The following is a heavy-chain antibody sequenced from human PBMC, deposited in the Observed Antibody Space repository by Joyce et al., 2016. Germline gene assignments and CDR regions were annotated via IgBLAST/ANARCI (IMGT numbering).Heavy chain of an antibody. CDR2: NAHDGSNK. J-gene: IGHJ6*02. D-gene: IGHD5-18*01. CDR3: ARIGFGYNYGNGLDV. CDR1: GFAVGLYS. Sequence: QMQLVEAGGGVVQPGRCLGLSCAGSGFAVGLYSIHWVRQTPGKGLEGVAVNAHDGSNKYDADSVNGRLIISRDNSKNTLYLQMNILRVEDTAVYYCARIGFGYNYGNGLDVWGQGTTVTVSS. V-gene: IGHV3-30*01.